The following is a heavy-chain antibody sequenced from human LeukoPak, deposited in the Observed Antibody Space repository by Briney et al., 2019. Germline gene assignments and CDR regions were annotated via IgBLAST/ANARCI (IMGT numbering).Heavy chain of an antibody. Sequence: PSETLSLTCTVSGGSISSSSYYWGWIRQPPGKGLEWIGSIYYSGSTYYNPSLKSRVTISVDTSKNQFSLKLSSVTAADTAVYYCARGGEYQLLYVFDYWGQGTLVTVSS. CDR1: GGSISSSSYY. CDR2: IYYSGST. J-gene: IGHJ4*02. D-gene: IGHD2-2*02. V-gene: IGHV4-39*07. CDR3: ARGGEYQLLYVFDY.